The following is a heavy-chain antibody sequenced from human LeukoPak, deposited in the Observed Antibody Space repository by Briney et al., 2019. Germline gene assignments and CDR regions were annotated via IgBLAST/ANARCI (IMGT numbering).Heavy chain of an antibody. D-gene: IGHD2-2*01. Sequence: PSETLSLTCTVSGGSISISNYYWGWIRQPPGKGLEWIGTIYYTGSTYYNPSLKSRVSISVDTSKNQFSLMVTSVTAADTAVYYCARARPEVGWFDPWGQGTLVTVSS. V-gene: IGHV4-39*01. CDR1: GGSISISNYY. J-gene: IGHJ5*02. CDR3: ARARPEVGWFDP. CDR2: IYYTGST.